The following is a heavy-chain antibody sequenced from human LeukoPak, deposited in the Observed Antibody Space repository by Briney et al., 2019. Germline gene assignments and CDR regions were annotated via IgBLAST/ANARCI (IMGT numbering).Heavy chain of an antibody. CDR3: ARTITIFGALGYFDY. CDR1: GTSISSGAYS. Sequence: SETLSLTCTVSGTSISSGAYSWSWLRQHPGKGLEWIAYIYYSGNTYYNPSLKRRVTISVDTSKNQFSLKLSSVTAADTAVYYCARTITIFGALGYFDYWGQGTLVTVSS. CDR2: IYYSGNT. V-gene: IGHV4-31*03. D-gene: IGHD3-3*01. J-gene: IGHJ4*02.